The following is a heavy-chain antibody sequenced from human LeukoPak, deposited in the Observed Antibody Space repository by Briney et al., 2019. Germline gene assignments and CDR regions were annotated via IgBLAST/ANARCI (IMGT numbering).Heavy chain of an antibody. Sequence: GGSLRLSCAASGFTFSSYEMNWVRQAPGKGLEWVSYISSGGTAIYSADSVKGRFTISRDNAKNSLYLQMNSLRAEDTALYYCAKGRYYYDSSGYYYFDYWGQGTLVTVSS. CDR2: ISSGGTAI. CDR3: AKGRYYYDSSGYYYFDY. D-gene: IGHD3-22*01. V-gene: IGHV3-48*03. CDR1: GFTFSSYE. J-gene: IGHJ4*02.